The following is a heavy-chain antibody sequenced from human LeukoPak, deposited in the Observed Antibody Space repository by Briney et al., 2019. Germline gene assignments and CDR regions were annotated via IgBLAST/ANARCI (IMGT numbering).Heavy chain of an antibody. CDR2: IYYSGST. V-gene: IGHV4-59*01. CDR1: GESISGYY. Sequence: SETLSLTCTVSGESISGYYWSWIRQPPGKGLEWIGYIYYSGSTNYNPSLKSRVTISVDTSKNQFSLTLSSVTAADTAVYYCARSSGYLAFHIWGQGTVVTVSS. CDR3: ARSSGYLAFHI. D-gene: IGHD3-22*01. J-gene: IGHJ3*02.